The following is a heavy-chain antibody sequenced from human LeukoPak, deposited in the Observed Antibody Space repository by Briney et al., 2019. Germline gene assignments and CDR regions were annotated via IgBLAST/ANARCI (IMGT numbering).Heavy chain of an antibody. CDR1: GFTFSSYS. J-gene: IGHJ4*02. Sequence: GGSLRLSCAASGFTFSSYSMNWVRQAPGKGLEWVSYISSSSSTIYYADSVKGRFTISRDNSKNTLYLQMNSLRAEDTAVYYCARALGVSLLDYWGQGTLVTVSS. D-gene: IGHD3-16*01. CDR3: ARALGVSLLDY. V-gene: IGHV3-48*01. CDR2: ISSSSSTI.